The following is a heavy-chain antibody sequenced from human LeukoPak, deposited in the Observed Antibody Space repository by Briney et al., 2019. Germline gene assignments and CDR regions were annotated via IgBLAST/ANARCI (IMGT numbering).Heavy chain of an antibody. V-gene: IGHV4-34*09. CDR1: GGSFSGYY. D-gene: IGHD1-26*01. CDR2: INHSGST. CDR3: ARSMSLVYYYYGMDV. J-gene: IGHJ6*02. Sequence: PSETLSLTCAVYGGSFSGYYWSWSRQPPGKGLEWIGEINHSGSTNYNPSLKSRVTISVDTSKNQFSLKLSSVTAADTAVYYCARSMSLVYYYYGMDVWGQGTTVTVSS.